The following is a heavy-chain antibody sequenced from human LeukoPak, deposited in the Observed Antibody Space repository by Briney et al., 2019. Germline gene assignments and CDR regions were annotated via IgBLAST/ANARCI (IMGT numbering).Heavy chain of an antibody. CDR1: GFTFSSYS. CDR2: ISSSSGNI. Sequence: PGGSLRLSCAASGFTFSSYSMNWVRQAPGKGLEWVSYISSSSGNIYYADSVKGRFTISRDNAKTSLYLQMNSLIPEDTAVYYCARAVPSRQAIDYWGQGTLVTVSS. V-gene: IGHV3-48*01. CDR3: ARAVPSRQAIDY. J-gene: IGHJ4*02.